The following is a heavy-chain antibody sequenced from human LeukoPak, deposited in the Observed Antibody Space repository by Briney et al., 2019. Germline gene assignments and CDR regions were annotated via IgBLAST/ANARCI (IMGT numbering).Heavy chain of an antibody. Sequence: ASVKVSCKASGYTFTGYYMHWVRQAPGQGLEWMGWINPNSGGTNYAQKLQGRVTMTTDTSTSTAYMELRSLRSDDTAVYYCARAIIGEDYGSGSYVDAFDIWGQGTMVTVSS. CDR3: ARAIIGEDYGSGSYVDAFDI. D-gene: IGHD3-10*01. V-gene: IGHV1-2*02. CDR2: INPNSGGT. CDR1: GYTFTGYY. J-gene: IGHJ3*02.